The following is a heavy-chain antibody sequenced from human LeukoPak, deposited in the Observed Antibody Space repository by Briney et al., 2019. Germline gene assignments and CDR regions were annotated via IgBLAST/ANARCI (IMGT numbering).Heavy chain of an antibody. CDR3: ARDGDCSSTSCYPYYYFDY. J-gene: IGHJ4*02. Sequence: GRSLRLSCAASGFTFSSYEMNWVRQAPGKGLEWVSYISSSGSTIYYADSVKGRFTISRDNAKNSLYLQMNSLRAEDTAVYYCARDGDCSSTSCYPYYYFDYWGQGTLVTVSS. D-gene: IGHD2-2*01. CDR1: GFTFSSYE. CDR2: ISSSGSTI. V-gene: IGHV3-48*03.